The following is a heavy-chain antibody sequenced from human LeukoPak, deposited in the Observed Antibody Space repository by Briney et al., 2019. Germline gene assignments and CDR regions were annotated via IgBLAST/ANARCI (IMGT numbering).Heavy chain of an antibody. CDR2: INPNSGGT. CDR1: GYTFTGYY. CDR3: ARAQYSGSHSY. D-gene: IGHD1-26*01. V-gene: IGHV1-2*02. J-gene: IGHJ4*02. Sequence: ASVSVSFTASGYTFTGYYMHWVRQAPGQGGEWMGWINPNSGGTNYAQKFQGRVTMTRDTSISTAYMELSRLRSDDTAVYYCARAQYSGSHSYWGQGTLVTVSS.